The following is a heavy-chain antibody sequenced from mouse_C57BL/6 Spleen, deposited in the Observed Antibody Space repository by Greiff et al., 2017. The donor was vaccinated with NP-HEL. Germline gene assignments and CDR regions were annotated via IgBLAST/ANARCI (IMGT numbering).Heavy chain of an antibody. J-gene: IGHJ1*03. CDR3: ARSVYYDYGYWYFDV. V-gene: IGHV1-80*01. CDR1: GYAFSSYW. D-gene: IGHD2-4*01. CDR2: IYPGDGDT. Sequence: VKLMESGAELVKPGASVKISCKASGYAFSSYWMNWVKQRPGKGLEWIGQIYPGDGDTNYNGKFKGKATLTADKSSSTAYMQLSSLTSEDSAVYFCARSVYYDYGYWYFDVWGTGTTVTVSS.